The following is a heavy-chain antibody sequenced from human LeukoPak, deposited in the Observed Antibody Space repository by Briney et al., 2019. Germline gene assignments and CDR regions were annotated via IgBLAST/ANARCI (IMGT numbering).Heavy chain of an antibody. CDR1: GGSFSGYN. J-gene: IGHJ5*02. V-gene: IGHV4-34*01. CDR2: INHSGST. CDR3: ASLVAATLNWFDP. D-gene: IGHD1-26*01. Sequence: SETLSLTCAVYGGSFSGYNRRWIRQPPGKGLEWIGEINHSGSTNYNPSLKSRVTISVDTSKNQFSLKLSSVTAADTAVYYCASLVAATLNWFDPWGQGTLVTVSS.